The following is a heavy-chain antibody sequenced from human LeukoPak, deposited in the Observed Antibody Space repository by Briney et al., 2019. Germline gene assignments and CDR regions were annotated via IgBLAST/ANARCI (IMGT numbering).Heavy chain of an antibody. J-gene: IGHJ4*02. V-gene: IGHV4-59*01. CDR3: ARGGYSGYDYFDY. CDR2: VYYSGGT. Sequence: SETLSLTCTVFGGSISSYCWSWIRQPPGKGPEWIGYVYYSGGTNYNPSLKSRVSISVDTSKNQFSLKLNSVTAADTAVYYCARGGYSGYDYFDYWGQGALVTVSS. D-gene: IGHD5-12*01. CDR1: GGSISSYC.